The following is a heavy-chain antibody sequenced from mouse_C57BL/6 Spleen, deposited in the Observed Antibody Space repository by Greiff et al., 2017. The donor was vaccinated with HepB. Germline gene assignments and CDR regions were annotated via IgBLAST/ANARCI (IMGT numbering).Heavy chain of an antibody. CDR1: GYTFTDYY. CDR2: IYPGSGNT. V-gene: IGHV1-76*01. CDR3: GIYGDRDFDY. J-gene: IGHJ2*01. D-gene: IGHD2-13*01. Sequence: VQLMESGAELVRPGASVKLSCKASGYTFTDYYINWVKQRPGQGLEWIARIYPGSGNTYYNEKFKGKATLTAEKSSSTAYMQHSSLTSEDSAVYFCGIYGDRDFDYWGQGTTVTVSS.